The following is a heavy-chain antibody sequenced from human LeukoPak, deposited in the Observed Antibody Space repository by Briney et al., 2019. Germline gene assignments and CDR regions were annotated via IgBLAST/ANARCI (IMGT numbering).Heavy chain of an antibody. J-gene: IGHJ4*02. CDR2: INHSGST. V-gene: IGHV4-34*01. CDR1: GGSFSGYY. CDR3: ARRRVGEKVNFDY. Sequence: PSETLSLTCAVYGGSFSGYYWSWIRQPPGKGLEWIGEINHSGSTNYNPSLKSRVTISVDTSKNQFSLKLSSVTAADTAVYYCARRRVGEKVNFDYWGQGTLVTVSS. D-gene: IGHD4-23*01.